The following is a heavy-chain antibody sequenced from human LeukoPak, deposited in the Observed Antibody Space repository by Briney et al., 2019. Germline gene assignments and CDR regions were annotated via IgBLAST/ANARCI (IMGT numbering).Heavy chain of an antibody. V-gene: IGHV3-21*01. D-gene: IGHD3-9*01. J-gene: IGHJ4*02. CDR1: GFTFSSFS. CDR2: ISSSSSYI. CDR3: ARAYDILTGYSSNSHFDY. Sequence: GGSLRLSCAASGFTFSSFSMNWVRQAPGKGLEWVSSISSSSSYIYYADSVKGRFTISRDNAKNSLYLQMNSLRAEDTAVYYCARAYDILTGYSSNSHFDYWGQGTLVTVSS.